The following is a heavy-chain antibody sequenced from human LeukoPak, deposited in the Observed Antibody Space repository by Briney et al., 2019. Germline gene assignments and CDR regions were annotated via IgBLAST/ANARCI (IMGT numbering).Heavy chain of an antibody. D-gene: IGHD3-10*01. V-gene: IGHV4-34*01. J-gene: IGHJ2*01. Sequence: SETLSLTCALYGGSFSSYSWSWPWIRQTPEKVLEWIGEIIEKGNANYNPSLKSRVTIDLDTSKNQFSLKLTSMTAADTAMYYCARGYYPPRWYFDLWGRGTLVTVSS. CDR1: GGSFSSYS. CDR2: IIEKGNA. CDR3: ARGYYPPRWYFDL.